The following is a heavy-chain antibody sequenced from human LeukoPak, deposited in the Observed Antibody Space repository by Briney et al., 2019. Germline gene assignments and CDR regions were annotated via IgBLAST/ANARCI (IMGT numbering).Heavy chain of an antibody. CDR2: IFYSGST. Sequence: SETLSLTCTVSGGSISSSSYYWGWIRQPPGKGLEWIGTIFYSGSTYYNPSLKGRVTVSLDTSKNQFSLKLSSVTAADTAVYYCARRDRRDGYNSWGQGTLVTVSS. CDR1: GGSISSSSYY. V-gene: IGHV4-39*07. D-gene: IGHD5-24*01. CDR3: ARRDRRDGYNS. J-gene: IGHJ5*02.